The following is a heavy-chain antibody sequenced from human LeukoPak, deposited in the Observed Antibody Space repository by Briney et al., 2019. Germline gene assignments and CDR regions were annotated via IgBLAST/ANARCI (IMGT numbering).Heavy chain of an antibody. Sequence: GASVKVSCKASGYTFTGYYMHWVRQAPGQGLEWMGWINPSSGGTNYAQKFQGRVTMTRDMSTSTVYMELSSLRSEDTAVYYCAREGSLENRYCSGGSCYSDILPQHWGQGTLVTVSS. CDR2: INPSSGGT. CDR1: GYTFTGYY. V-gene: IGHV1-2*02. D-gene: IGHD2-15*01. CDR3: AREGSLENRYCSGGSCYSDILPQH. J-gene: IGHJ1*01.